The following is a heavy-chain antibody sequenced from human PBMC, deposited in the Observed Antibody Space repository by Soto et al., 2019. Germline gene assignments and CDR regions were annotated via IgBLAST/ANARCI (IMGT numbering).Heavy chain of an antibody. CDR1: GFTVSSNY. V-gene: IGHV3-53*01. CDR2: IYSGGST. CDR3: ARDFFLSPIQRGSSWYFYYYYGMDV. D-gene: IGHD6-13*01. Sequence: PGGSLRLSCAASGFTVSSNYMSWVRQAPGKGLEWVSVIYSGGSTYYADSVKGRFTISRDNSKNTLYLQMNSLRAEDTAVYYCARDFFLSPIQRGSSWYFYYYYGMDVWGQGTTVTVSS. J-gene: IGHJ6*02.